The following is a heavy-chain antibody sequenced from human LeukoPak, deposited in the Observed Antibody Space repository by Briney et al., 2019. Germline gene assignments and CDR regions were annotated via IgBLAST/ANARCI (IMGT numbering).Heavy chain of an antibody. CDR2: ITGSGEIT. CDR3: AKRGLTPVDAFDI. CDR1: GFAFSTYA. J-gene: IGHJ3*02. Sequence: LGGSLRLSCAASGFAFSTYAMSWVRQAPGKGLEGVSAITGSGEITSYAASVKGRFSISRDNFKDTLYLQMSSLRAEDTAVYYCAKRGLTPVDAFDIWGQGTMVTVSS. V-gene: IGHV3-23*01.